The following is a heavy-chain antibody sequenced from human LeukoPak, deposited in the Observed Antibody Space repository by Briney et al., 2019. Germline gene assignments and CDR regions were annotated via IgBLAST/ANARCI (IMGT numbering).Heavy chain of an antibody. CDR2: IYTSGST. CDR3: ARVGTGYSSGPVDY. CDR1: GGSISSYY. Sequence: SETLSLTCTVSGGSISSYYWSWIRQPAGKGLEWIGRIYTSGSTNYNPSLKSRVTMSMDTSKNQFSLKLSSVTAADTAVYYCARVGTGYSSGPVDYWGQGTLVTVSS. D-gene: IGHD6-19*01. J-gene: IGHJ4*02. V-gene: IGHV4-4*07.